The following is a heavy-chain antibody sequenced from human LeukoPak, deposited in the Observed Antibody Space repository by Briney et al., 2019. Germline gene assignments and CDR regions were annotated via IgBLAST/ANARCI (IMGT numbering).Heavy chain of an antibody. V-gene: IGHV1-18*01. Sequence: ASVKVSCKTSGYTFTDYGITWVRQAPGQGREGMGWIRNDNGNREYAQKIQGRVSMTRDTSTSTAYMELRSLISDDTAVYYCARVTTVTTSPWSWGPKKIGQEVNWFDPWGQGTLVTVSS. CDR1: GYTFTDYG. CDR3: ARVTTVTTSPWSWGPKKIGQEVNWFDP. D-gene: IGHD4-17*01. J-gene: IGHJ5*02. CDR2: IRNDNGNR.